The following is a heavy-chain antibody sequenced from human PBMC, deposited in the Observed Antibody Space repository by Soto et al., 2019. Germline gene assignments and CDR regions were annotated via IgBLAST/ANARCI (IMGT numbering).Heavy chain of an antibody. V-gene: IGHV1-3*05. CDR2: INVGNGNT. D-gene: IGHD3-10*01. Sequence: QVQLVQSGAEEKKPGASVKVSCKASGYTFTNYAMHWVRQAPGQRLEWMGWINVGNGNTKYSQKFQGRVTITRDTSASTADMELSSLRSEDTAVYYCARRGDGMEVWGQGTTVTV. CDR1: GYTFTNYA. CDR3: ARRGDGMEV. J-gene: IGHJ6*02.